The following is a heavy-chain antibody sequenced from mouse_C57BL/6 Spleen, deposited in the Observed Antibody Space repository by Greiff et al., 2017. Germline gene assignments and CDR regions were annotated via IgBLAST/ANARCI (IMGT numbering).Heavy chain of an antibody. V-gene: IGHV5-4*01. CDR1: GFTFSSYA. CDR2: ISDCGSYT. CDR3: ARDGYYGSSAGYFDV. Sequence: EVMLVESGGGLVKPGGSLKLSCAASGFTFSSYAMSWVRQTPDKRLEWVATISDCGSYTYYPDNVKGRFTISRDNAKNNLYLQMSNLKSEDTAMYYCARDGYYGSSAGYFDVWGTGTTVTVSS. J-gene: IGHJ1*03. D-gene: IGHD1-1*01.